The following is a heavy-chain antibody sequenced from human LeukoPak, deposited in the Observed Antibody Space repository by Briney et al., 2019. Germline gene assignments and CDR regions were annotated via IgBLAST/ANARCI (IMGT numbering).Heavy chain of an antibody. V-gene: IGHV4-59*01. CDR1: GDSISSYY. D-gene: IGHD6-6*01. CDR3: ARETARAFDY. J-gene: IGHJ4*02. Sequence: SETLSLTCTVSGDSISSYYWSWIRQPPGKGLEWIGYIYYTGSTKYNPSLRSRVTMSVDTSKNQFSLKLSSVTVADTAVYYCARETARAFDYWGQGRLVTVSS. CDR2: IYYTGST.